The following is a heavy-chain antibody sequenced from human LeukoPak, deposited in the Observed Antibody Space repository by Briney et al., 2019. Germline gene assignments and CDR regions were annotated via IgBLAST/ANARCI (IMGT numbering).Heavy chain of an antibody. CDR3: LYGGYFQH. Sequence: PGGSLRLSCAASGFTFSNYWMHWVRQAPGKGLVWVSRINSDGINTSYADSVKGRFTISRDNAKNTLYLQMNSLRAEDTAVYFCLYGGYFQHWGQGTLVTVSS. V-gene: IGHV3-74*01. CDR2: INSDGINT. D-gene: IGHD3-16*01. CDR1: GFTFSNYW. J-gene: IGHJ1*01.